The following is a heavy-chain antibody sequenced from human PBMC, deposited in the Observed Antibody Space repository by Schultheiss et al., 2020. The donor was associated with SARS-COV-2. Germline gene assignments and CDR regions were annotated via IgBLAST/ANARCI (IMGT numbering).Heavy chain of an antibody. V-gene: IGHV2-26*01. D-gene: IGHD6-19*01. CDR2: IFSNDEK. Sequence: SGPTLVKPTQTLTLTCTVSGFSLSNARMGVSWIRQPPGKALEWLAHIFSNDEKSYSTSLKSRLTISKDTSKSQVVLTMTNMDPVDTATYYCARIPSRGYSSGWIFDYWGQGTLVTVSS. CDR3: ARIPSRGYSSGWIFDY. CDR1: GFSLSNARMG. J-gene: IGHJ4*02.